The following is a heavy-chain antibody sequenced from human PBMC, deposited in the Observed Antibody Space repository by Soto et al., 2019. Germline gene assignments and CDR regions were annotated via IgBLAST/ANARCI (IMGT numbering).Heavy chain of an antibody. V-gene: IGHV3-23*01. CDR2: IRGSDGST. CDR1: GFPFSSYD. Sequence: PGGSLRLSCAASGFPFSSYDMSWVRQAPGKGLDWVSVIRGSDGSTYYANSVKGRFTISRDNSKNTLFLQMNSLRAEDTAIYYCKKGGQIDYWGPGTLVTVSS. D-gene: IGHD3-10*01. J-gene: IGHJ4*02. CDR3: KKGGQIDY.